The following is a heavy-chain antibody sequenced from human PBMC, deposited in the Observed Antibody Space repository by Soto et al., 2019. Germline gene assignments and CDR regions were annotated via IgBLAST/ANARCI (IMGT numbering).Heavy chain of an antibody. Sequence: GGSLRLSCAASGFTFSSYGMHWVRQAPGKGLEWVAVISYDGSNKYYADSVKGRFTISRDNSKNTLYLQMNSLRAEDTAVYYCANYGDYVHYWGQGTLVTVSS. CDR2: ISYDGSNK. J-gene: IGHJ4*02. CDR3: ANYGDYVHY. D-gene: IGHD4-17*01. CDR1: GFTFSSYG. V-gene: IGHV3-30*18.